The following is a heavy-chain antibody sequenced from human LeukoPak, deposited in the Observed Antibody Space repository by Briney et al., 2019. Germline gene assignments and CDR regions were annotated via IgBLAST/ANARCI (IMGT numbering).Heavy chain of an antibody. J-gene: IGHJ3*02. D-gene: IGHD3-22*01. CDR3: ARELYSSGYHDAFDI. CDR2: INHSGST. CDR1: GGSFSGYY. Sequence: SETLSLTCAVYGGSFSGYYWSWIRQPPGKGLEWIGEINHSGSTNYNPSLKSRVTISVDTSKNQFSLRLSSVTAADTAVYYCARELYSSGYHDAFDIWGQGTMVTVSS. V-gene: IGHV4-34*01.